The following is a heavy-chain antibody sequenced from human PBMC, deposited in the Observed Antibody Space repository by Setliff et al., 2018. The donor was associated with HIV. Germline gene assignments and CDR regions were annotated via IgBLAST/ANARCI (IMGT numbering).Heavy chain of an antibody. CDR1: GYTFSSND. D-gene: IGHD7-27*01. V-gene: IGHV1-8*01. J-gene: IGHJ3*01. CDR2: MNPNSGNT. Sequence: RASVKVSCKASGYTFSSNDINWVRQATGQGLEWMGWMNPNSGNTGCAQKFQGRVTMTRDTSISTAYMELTRLTSDDRAVYYCARVSGNWGWRSASPYFFDLWGQGQWSPSPQ. CDR3: ARVSGNWGWRSASPYFFDL.